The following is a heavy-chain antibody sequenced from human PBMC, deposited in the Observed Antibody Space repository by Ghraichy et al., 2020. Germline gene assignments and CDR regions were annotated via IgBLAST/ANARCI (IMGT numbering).Heavy chain of an antibody. D-gene: IGHD3-9*01. J-gene: IGHJ4*02. CDR2: ISSSSSTI. V-gene: IGHV3-48*02. CDR1: GFTFSSYN. CDR3: ARDYDILTGYSVPY. Sequence: GGSLRLSCAASGFTFSSYNMHWVRQAPGKGLEWVSYISSSSSTIYYADSVKGRFTISRDNAKNSLYLQRNSLRDEDTAVYYCARDYDILTGYSVPYWGQGTLVTVSS.